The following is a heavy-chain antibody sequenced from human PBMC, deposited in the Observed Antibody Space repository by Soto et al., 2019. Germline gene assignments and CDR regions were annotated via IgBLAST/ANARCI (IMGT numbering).Heavy chain of an antibody. Sequence: GGSLRLSCSASGFTFSSYDMHWVRQGPGKGLEWVSAIGTAGDTNYAGSVKGRFTISRENAKNSLYLQMNSLRAGDTAIYFCARVIGPTLFDYWGQGTLVTVSS. CDR2: IGTAGDT. CDR3: ARVIGPTLFDY. J-gene: IGHJ4*02. D-gene: IGHD3-22*01. V-gene: IGHV3-13*04. CDR1: GFTFSSYD.